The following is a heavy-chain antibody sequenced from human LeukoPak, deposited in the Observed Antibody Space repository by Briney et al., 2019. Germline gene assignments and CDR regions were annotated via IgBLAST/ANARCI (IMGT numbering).Heavy chain of an antibody. D-gene: IGHD3-3*01. Sequence: GASVKVSCKASGYTFTSYGISWVRQAPGQGLEWMGWISAYNGNTNYAQKLQGRVTMTTDTSTSTAYMELRSLRSEDTAVYYCASHSPRNYDPPHRAKDAFDIWGQGTMVTVSS. CDR1: GYTFTSYG. V-gene: IGHV1-18*01. CDR2: ISAYNGNT. CDR3: ASHSPRNYDPPHRAKDAFDI. J-gene: IGHJ3*02.